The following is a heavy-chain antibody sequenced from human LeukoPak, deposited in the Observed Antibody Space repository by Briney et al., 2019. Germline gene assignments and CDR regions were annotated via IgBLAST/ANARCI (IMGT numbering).Heavy chain of an antibody. J-gene: IGHJ6*03. Sequence: PSETLSLTCTVSGYSISSGYYWGWIRQPPGRGLEWIGEINHSGSTNYNPSLKSRVTISVDTSKNQFSLKLSSVTAADTAVYYCARLKYSSGWYALYYYYYYMDVWGKGTTVTISS. CDR1: GYSISSGYY. CDR2: INHSGST. V-gene: IGHV4-38-2*02. D-gene: IGHD6-19*01. CDR3: ARLKYSSGWYALYYYYYYMDV.